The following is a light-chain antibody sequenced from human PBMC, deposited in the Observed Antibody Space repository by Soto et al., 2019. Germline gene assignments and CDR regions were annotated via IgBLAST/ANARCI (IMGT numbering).Light chain of an antibody. CDR2: DVS. CDR1: SRDVGGYNY. CDR3: SSYTSSSTYV. V-gene: IGLV2-14*01. Sequence: QSALTQPASMSGSPGQPITISCIGGSRDVGGYNYVSWYQQHPGKAPKLMIYDVSNRPSGVSNRFSGSKSGNTASLTISGLQAEDEADYYCSSYTSSSTYVFGTGTKVTVL. J-gene: IGLJ1*01.